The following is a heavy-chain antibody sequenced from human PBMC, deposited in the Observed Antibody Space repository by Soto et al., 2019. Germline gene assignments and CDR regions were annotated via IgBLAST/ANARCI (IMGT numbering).Heavy chain of an antibody. D-gene: IGHD1-26*01. J-gene: IGHJ1*01. Sequence: QVQLVESGGGVVQPGRSLRLSCAASGFTFSSYGMHWVRQAPGKGLEWVAVISYDGSDKYYADSVKGRFTISRDNSNNTLYLQMDSVRAGDTAVYYCAKGVVGATTYFQHWGQGTLVTVSS. CDR3: AKGVVGATTYFQH. CDR2: ISYDGSDK. V-gene: IGHV3-30*18. CDR1: GFTFSSYG.